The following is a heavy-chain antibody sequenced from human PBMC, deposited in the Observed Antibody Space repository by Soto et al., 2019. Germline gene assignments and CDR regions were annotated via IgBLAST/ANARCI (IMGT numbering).Heavy chain of an antibody. V-gene: IGHV6-1*01. CDR3: VRLIGNSWLDF. D-gene: IGHD1-26*01. CDR1: GDSVSSSSVT. J-gene: IGHJ5*01. CDR2: TYYRSKWHN. Sequence: SQLLSRACVISGDSVSSSSVTWNWIRQSPSRGLEWLGRTYYRSKWHNDYAESVKSRITINPDTSKNQFSLHLNSVTPEDAAVYYCVRLIGNSWLDFWGQGTLVTVSS.